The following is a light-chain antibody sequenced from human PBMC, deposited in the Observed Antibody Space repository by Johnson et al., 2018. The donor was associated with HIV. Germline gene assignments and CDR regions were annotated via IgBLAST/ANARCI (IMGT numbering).Light chain of an antibody. CDR1: SSNIGNNY. V-gene: IGLV1-51*01. J-gene: IGLJ1*01. CDR2: NNS. Sequence: VLTQPPSVSAAPGQKVTISCSGSSSNIGNNYVSWYQQLPGTAPKLLISNNSKRPSGIPDRFSGSKSGTSATLAITGLQTGDEADYYCGAWDSSLSAYVFGTGTQVTV. CDR3: GAWDSSLSAYV.